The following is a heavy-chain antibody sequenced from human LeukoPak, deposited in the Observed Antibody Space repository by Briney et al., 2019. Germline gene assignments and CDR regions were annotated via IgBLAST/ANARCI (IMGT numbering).Heavy chain of an antibody. Sequence: GGSLRLSCAASGFTFSSSYMYWVRQAPGKGLEWVSFFYRGDSTYYAESVRGRFTISRDNSKNTLYLLMNSLIPEDAAVYYCAREVVSSPSYFDSWGQGTLVTVSS. D-gene: IGHD2-15*01. CDR3: AREVVSSPSYFDS. V-gene: IGHV3-53*01. CDR1: GFTFSSSY. CDR2: FYRGDST. J-gene: IGHJ4*02.